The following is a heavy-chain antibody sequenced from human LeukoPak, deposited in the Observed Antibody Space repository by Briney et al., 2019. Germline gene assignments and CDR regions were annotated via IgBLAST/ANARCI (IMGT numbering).Heavy chain of an antibody. D-gene: IGHD6-19*01. CDR2: ISSSGSTI. CDR3: AREVRRGSDYFDY. J-gene: IGHJ4*02. CDR1: GFTFSDYY. Sequence: GGSLRLSCAASGFTFSDYYMSWIRQAPGKGLEWVSYISSSGSTIYYADSVKGRFTISRDNAKNSLYLQMNSLRAEDTAVYYCAREVRRGSDYFDYWGQGTLVTVSS. V-gene: IGHV3-11*01.